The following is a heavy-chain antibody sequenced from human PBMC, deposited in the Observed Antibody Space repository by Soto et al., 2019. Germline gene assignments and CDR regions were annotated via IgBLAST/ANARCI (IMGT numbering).Heavy chain of an antibody. Sequence: QVQLVQSGAEVKKPGASVKVSCKASGYTFTSYGIRWVRQAPGQGLEWMGWISAYNGNTNYAQKLQGRVTMTTDTSTSTAYMELRSLRSDDTAVYYCASFSIAATDPYGMDVWGQGTTVTVSS. J-gene: IGHJ6*02. CDR3: ASFSIAATDPYGMDV. D-gene: IGHD6-13*01. CDR2: ISAYNGNT. V-gene: IGHV1-18*01. CDR1: GYTFTSYG.